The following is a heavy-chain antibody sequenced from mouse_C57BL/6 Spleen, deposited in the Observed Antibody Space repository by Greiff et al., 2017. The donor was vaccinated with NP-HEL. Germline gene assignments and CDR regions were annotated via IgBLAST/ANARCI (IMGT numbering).Heavy chain of an antibody. J-gene: IGHJ3*01. CDR2: INYDGSST. D-gene: IGHD2-9*01. V-gene: IGHV5-16*01. CDR1: GFTFSDYY. CDR3: ARASYGYETWFAY. Sequence: DVMLVESEGGLVQPGSSMKLSCTASGFTFSDYYMAWVRQVPEKGLEWVANINYDGSSTYYLDSLKSRFIISRDNAKNILYLQMSSLKSEDTATYYCARASYGYETWFAYWGQGTLVTVSA.